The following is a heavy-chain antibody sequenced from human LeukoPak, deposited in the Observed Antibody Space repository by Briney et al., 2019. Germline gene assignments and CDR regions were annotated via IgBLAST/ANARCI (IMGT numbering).Heavy chain of an antibody. V-gene: IGHV4-59*12. CDR2: IYYGGTT. D-gene: IGHD3-10*01. CDR1: GGSISAYY. J-gene: IGHJ4*02. CDR3: ARGYGSGSYYTY. Sequence: SETLSLTCSVSGGSISAYYWSWIRQSPGKGLEWIGYIYYGGTTNYNPSLKSRVTISVDTSKNQFSLKLSSVTAADTAVYYCARGYGSGSYYTYWGQGTLVTVSS.